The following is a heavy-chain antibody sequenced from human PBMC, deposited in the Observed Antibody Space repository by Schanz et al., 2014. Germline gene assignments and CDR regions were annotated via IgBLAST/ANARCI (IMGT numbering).Heavy chain of an antibody. D-gene: IGHD3-3*01. CDR2: ISYDGNEK. V-gene: IGHV3-30*18. J-gene: IGHJ6*02. Sequence: QVQLVESGGGVVQPGKSLRLSCAASGFAFSDYGMHWVRQAPGKGLEWVAFISYDGNEKHYPDSVKGRFTISRDNSRNTLFLQMESLITEDTAIYYCAKSWKAHHLTGRPGWSDGMDVWGQGTAV. CDR1: GFAFSDYG. CDR3: AKSWKAHHLTGRPGWSDGMDV.